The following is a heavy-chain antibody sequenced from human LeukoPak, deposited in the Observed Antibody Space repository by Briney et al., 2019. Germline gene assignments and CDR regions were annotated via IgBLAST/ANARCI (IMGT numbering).Heavy chain of an antibody. J-gene: IGHJ4*02. D-gene: IGHD5-18*01. Sequence: SETLSLTCTVSGYFISSGYYWGWIRQPPGKGLQWIGSIHHSGSTYYNPSLKSRVTISVDTSKNQFSLKLSSVTAADTAVYYCARLQLEDTAMVSVDYFDYWGQGTLVTVSS. CDR2: IHHSGST. CDR3: ARLQLEDTAMVSVDYFDY. V-gene: IGHV4-38-2*02. CDR1: GYFISSGYY.